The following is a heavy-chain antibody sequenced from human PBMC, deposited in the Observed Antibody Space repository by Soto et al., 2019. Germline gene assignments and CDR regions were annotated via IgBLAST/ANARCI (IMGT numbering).Heavy chain of an antibody. V-gene: IGHV3-30*18. CDR2: ISYDGSNK. CDR3: AKDQGSSVWYRPLDY. CDR1: GFTFSSYA. Sequence: QVQLVESGGGVVQPGKSLRLSCAASGFTFSSYAMHWVHQAPGKGLEWVAVISYDGSNKYYADSVKGRFTISRDNSKNTLYLQMNSLSAEDTAVYYCAKDQGSSVWYRPLDYWGQGTLVTVSS. J-gene: IGHJ4*02. D-gene: IGHD6-19*01.